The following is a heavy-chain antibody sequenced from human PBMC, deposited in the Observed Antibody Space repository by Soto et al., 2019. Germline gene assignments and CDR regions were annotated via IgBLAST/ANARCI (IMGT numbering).Heavy chain of an antibody. CDR1: GGSISRYY. J-gene: IGHJ6*03. CDR3: ARQDPIRRYYYYMDV. CDR2: IYYSGST. V-gene: IGHV4-59*08. Sequence: SETLSLTCTVSGGSISRYYWSWIRQPPGKGLEWIGYIYYSGSTNYNPSLKSRVTISVDTSKNQFSLKLSSVTAADTAVYYCARQDPIRRYYYYMDVWGKGTTVTVSS. D-gene: IGHD3-3*01.